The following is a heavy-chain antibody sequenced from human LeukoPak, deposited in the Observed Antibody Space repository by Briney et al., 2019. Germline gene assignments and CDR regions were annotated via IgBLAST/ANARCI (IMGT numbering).Heavy chain of an antibody. Sequence: SQTLTLTCTVSGGSISSGSYYWSWIRQPAGKGLEWIGRIYTSGSTNYNPSLKSRVTISVDTSKNHFSLKLSSVTAADTAVYYCARGPTAGSFSFDHWAQGTLDTVSS. CDR3: ARGPTAGSFSFDH. J-gene: IGHJ4*02. D-gene: IGHD6-13*01. CDR1: GGSISSGSYY. V-gene: IGHV4-61*02. CDR2: IYTSGST.